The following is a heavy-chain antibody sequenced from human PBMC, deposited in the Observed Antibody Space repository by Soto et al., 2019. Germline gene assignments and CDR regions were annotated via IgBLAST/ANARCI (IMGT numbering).Heavy chain of an antibody. CDR1: GFTLSGYA. CDR2: ISSNGVGT. V-gene: IGHV3-64*01. J-gene: IGHJ6*03. D-gene: IGHD6-6*01. CDR3: ARGARTDCYYMDV. Sequence: EVQLAESGGGLAQPGGSLRLSCAASGFTLSGYAMHWVRQAPGKGLEWVSGISSNGVGTYYANSVQGRFTISRDNSKNTVYLQMGSLRPEAMAVYYCARGARTDCYYMDVWGKGTTVTVSS.